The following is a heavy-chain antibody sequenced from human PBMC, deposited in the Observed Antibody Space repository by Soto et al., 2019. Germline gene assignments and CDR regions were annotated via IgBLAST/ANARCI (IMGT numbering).Heavy chain of an antibody. CDR2: IYYSGST. CDR1: GGSISSGGYY. V-gene: IGHV4-31*03. D-gene: IGHD4-17*01. Sequence: SETLSLTCTVSGGSISSGGYYWSWIRQHPGKGLEWIGYIYYSGSTYYNPSLKSRVTISVDTSKNQFSLKLSSVTAADTAVYYCAVESGHYDYFDYWGQGTLVTVSS. CDR3: AVESGHYDYFDY. J-gene: IGHJ4*02.